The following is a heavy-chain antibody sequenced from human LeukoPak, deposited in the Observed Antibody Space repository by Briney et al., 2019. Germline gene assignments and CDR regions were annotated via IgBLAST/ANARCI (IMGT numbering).Heavy chain of an antibody. V-gene: IGHV3-7*01. CDR1: GYSFSTNM. CDR2: ILPGGRES. D-gene: IGHD3-16*01. Sequence: SGGSLRLSCVVSGYSFSTNMMTWVRQAPGKGLEWVATILPGGRESYRVDSVKGRFTISRDNAKNSLYLQMNILRAEDTAVYYCMSAYGYWGQGTLVTVTS. CDR3: MSAYGY. J-gene: IGHJ4*02.